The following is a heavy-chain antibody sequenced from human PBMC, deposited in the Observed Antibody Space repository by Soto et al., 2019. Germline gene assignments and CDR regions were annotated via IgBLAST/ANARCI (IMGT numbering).Heavy chain of an antibody. CDR2: IIPILGIA. CDR3: ARDSGYEKNIDY. CDR1: GGTFSSYT. V-gene: IGHV1-69*08. D-gene: IGHD5-12*01. J-gene: IGHJ4*02. Sequence: QVQLVQSGAEVKKPGSSVKVSCKASGGTFSSYTISWVRQAPGQGLEWMGRIIPILGIANYAQKFQGRVXIXAXXSTSTAYMELSSLRSEDTAVYYCARDSGYEKNIDYWGQGTLVTVSS.